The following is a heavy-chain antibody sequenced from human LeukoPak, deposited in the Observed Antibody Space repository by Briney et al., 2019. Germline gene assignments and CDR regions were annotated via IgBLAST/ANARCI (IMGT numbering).Heavy chain of an antibody. CDR2: IIDDGHTT. Sequence: GGSLRLSCAASGFTFSSYAMIWVRQAPGKGLEWVSLIIDDGHTTSYADSVKGRFTISRYNFKNTLFRRMNSLRAEDTAVYYRAKYGGDPPPHYYTAYWGQGTPVTVPS. J-gene: IGHJ4*02. CDR3: AKYGGDPPPHYYTAY. CDR1: GFTFSSYA. D-gene: IGHD3-16*01. V-gene: IGHV3-23*01.